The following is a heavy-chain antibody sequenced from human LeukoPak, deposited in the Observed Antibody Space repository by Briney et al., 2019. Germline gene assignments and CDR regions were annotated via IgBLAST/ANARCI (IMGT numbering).Heavy chain of an antibody. CDR1: GYTFISYS. CDR3: ATGLGSLSPGH. V-gene: IGHV1-18*01. J-gene: IGHJ1*01. D-gene: IGHD6-19*01. Sequence: ASVTISCKASGYTFISYSISWVRQAPGQGLEWMGWISPYNDNTDYAEKFRGRVTMTTDTATTTIYMELTSLRSDDTAVYYCATGLGSLSPGHWGQGTLVTVSS. CDR2: ISPYNDNT.